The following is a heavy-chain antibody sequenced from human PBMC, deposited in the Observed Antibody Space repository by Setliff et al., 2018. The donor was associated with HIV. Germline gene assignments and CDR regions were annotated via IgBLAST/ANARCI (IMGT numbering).Heavy chain of an antibody. CDR1: GYTFTGYY. CDR2: INPNTGGT. D-gene: IGHD3-22*01. Sequence: ASVKVSCKTSGYTFTGYYIHWVRQVPGQGLEWMGRINPNTGGTDYAQKFQGRVTMSGDTSISTAYMELSRLRSDDTAVYYCARDFTYDYDSSGPGWGQGTLVTVSS. J-gene: IGHJ4*02. CDR3: ARDFTYDYDSSGPG. V-gene: IGHV1-2*06.